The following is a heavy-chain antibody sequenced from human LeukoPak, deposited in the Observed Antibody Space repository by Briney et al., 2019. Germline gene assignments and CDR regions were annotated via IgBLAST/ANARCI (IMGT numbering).Heavy chain of an antibody. CDR2: IYYSGNT. V-gene: IGHV4-31*03. J-gene: IGHJ3*02. Sequence: SETLSLTCTVSGGPISSGSYYWSWIRQHPGKGLEWIGYIYYSGNTYYNPSLKSRVTISVDTSKNQFSLNLSSVTAADTAVYYCASSPPRIMITFGGFEIWGQGTMVTVSS. D-gene: IGHD3-16*01. CDR1: GGPISSGSYY. CDR3: ASSPPRIMITFGGFEI.